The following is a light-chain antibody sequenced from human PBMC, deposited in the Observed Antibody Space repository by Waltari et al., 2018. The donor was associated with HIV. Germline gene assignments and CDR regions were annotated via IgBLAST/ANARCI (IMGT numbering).Light chain of an antibody. Sequence: QAGLTQPPSVSKGLRQTATLTCTGNSNNVGNQGAAWLQQHQGHPPKLLSYRNNNRPAGSAQRVSASRSGNTASLTITGLQPEDEADYYCAAWDSSLSVVVFGGGIKLTVL. J-gene: IGLJ2*01. V-gene: IGLV10-54*01. CDR2: RNN. CDR1: SNNVGNQG. CDR3: AAWDSSLSVVV.